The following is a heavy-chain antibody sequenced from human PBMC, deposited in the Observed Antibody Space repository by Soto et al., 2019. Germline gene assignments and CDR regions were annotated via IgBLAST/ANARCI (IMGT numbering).Heavy chain of an antibody. CDR3: AVSSYPLYYGMDV. D-gene: IGHD1-26*01. CDR1: GGSISSGGYY. J-gene: IGHJ6*02. CDR2: IYYSGST. Sequence: QVQLQESGPGLVMPSQTLSLTCTVSGGSISSGGYYWTWIRQHPGEGLEWIGYIYYSGSTSYNPSLRSRLTISIDTSRNQFSLKLNSVTAADTAVYYCAVSSYPLYYGMDVWGQGTTVTVSS. V-gene: IGHV4-31*03.